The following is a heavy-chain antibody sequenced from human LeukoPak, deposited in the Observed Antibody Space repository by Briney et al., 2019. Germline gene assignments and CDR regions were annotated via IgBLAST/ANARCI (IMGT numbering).Heavy chain of an antibody. CDR3: ARHARGSANAFDI. CDR2: IYPGDSDT. D-gene: IGHD1-26*01. J-gene: IGHJ3*02. CDR1: GYSFTSYW. V-gene: IGHV5-51*01. Sequence: GESLKISCKGSGYSFTSYWIGWVRQLPGKGLEWMGIIYPGDSDTRYSPSFQGQVTISADKSISTAYLQWSSLKASDTAMYYCARHARGSANAFDIWGQGTMVTVSS.